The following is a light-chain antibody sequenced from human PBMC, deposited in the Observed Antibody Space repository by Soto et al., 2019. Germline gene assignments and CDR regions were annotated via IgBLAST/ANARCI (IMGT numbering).Light chain of an antibody. J-gene: IGKJ4*01. V-gene: IGKV1-12*01. Sequence: DIQMTQSPSSVSASVGDRVTITCRASQGITTWLAWYQQKPGKAPNLLIYGISSLQSGVPSRFSGSSSGTDFTLTISSLQPEDVATYYCQQGHSFPLTFGGGTKVEIK. CDR3: QQGHSFPLT. CDR1: QGITTW. CDR2: GIS.